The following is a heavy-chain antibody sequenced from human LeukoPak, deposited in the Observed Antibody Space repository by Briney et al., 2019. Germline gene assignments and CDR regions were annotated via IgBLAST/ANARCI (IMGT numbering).Heavy chain of an antibody. CDR2: IYYSGST. Sequence: SETLSLTCTVSGGSIRTNSYYWGWIRQPPGKGLEWIGSIYYSGSTYNNPSLKSRVTISVDPSKNQFSLKLNSVTAADTAVYYCARLLYDSRGYYYFDYWGQGTLVTVSS. D-gene: IGHD3-22*01. CDR1: GGSIRTNSYY. CDR3: ARLLYDSRGYYYFDY. J-gene: IGHJ4*02. V-gene: IGHV4-39*01.